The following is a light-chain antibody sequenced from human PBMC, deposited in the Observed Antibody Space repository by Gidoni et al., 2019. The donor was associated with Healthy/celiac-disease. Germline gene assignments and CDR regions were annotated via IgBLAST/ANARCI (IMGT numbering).Light chain of an antibody. V-gene: IGKV3-20*01. CDR2: GAS. Sequence: IVLTQSPGTLSLSPGERATLSCRASQSVSGSYLAWYQQKPGQAPRLIIYGASSRATGIPDRFSGSGSGTDFTLTISRLEPEDFAVYYCQQYGSSPLTFXGXTKVEIK. CDR1: QSVSGSY. J-gene: IGKJ4*01. CDR3: QQYGSSPLT.